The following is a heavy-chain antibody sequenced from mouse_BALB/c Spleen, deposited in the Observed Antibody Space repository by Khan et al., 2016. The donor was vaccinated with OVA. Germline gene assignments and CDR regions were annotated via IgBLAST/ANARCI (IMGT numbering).Heavy chain of an antibody. CDR1: GYTFSSFG. J-gene: IGHJ2*01. CDR2: ISADTYTT. Sequence: VQLVESGAGLVQPGGSRKLSCVASGYTFSSFGMHWVRQTPGKGLEWVGYISADTYTTYYTDNFKGRFTFSRDKSKNTPYLQMTSLRSEDMAMYYCASYCINGYYFDQWGQGTTVTVSS. V-gene: IGHV5-17*02. CDR3: ASYCINGYYFDQ.